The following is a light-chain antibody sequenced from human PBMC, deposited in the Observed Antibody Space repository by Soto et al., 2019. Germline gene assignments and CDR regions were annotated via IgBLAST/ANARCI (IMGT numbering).Light chain of an antibody. V-gene: IGLV1-44*01. CDR3: AAWDDSLNGLV. Sequence: QPVLTQPPSASGTPGQRVTISCSGSSSNIGINAVNWYQQLPGTAPKLVIYDNNHRPSGVPDRFSGSKSGISASLAISGLQSEDEADYACAAWDDSLNGLVFGTGTKRTVL. CDR2: DNN. CDR1: SSNIGINA. J-gene: IGLJ1*01.